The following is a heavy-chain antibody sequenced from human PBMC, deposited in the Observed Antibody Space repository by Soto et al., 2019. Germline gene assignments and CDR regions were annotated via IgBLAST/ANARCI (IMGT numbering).Heavy chain of an antibody. CDR3: ARGPNSSSYSWFDP. D-gene: IGHD6-6*01. J-gene: IGHJ5*02. V-gene: IGHV1-46*01. CDR1: GYTFTTYC. Sequence: QVQLVQSGAEVKKPGASVKVSCEASGYTFTTYCIHWVRQAPGQGLEWMGIINPSGDSTTYAQKFLGRLTMTRVTSMSTVYMELSSLRSDDTAVYYCARGPNSSSYSWFDPWGQGTLVTVSS. CDR2: INPSGDST.